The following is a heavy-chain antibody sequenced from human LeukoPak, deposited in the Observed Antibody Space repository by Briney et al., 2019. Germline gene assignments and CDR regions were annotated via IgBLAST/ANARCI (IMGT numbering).Heavy chain of an antibody. D-gene: IGHD6-19*01. CDR2: INCDGSST. J-gene: IGHJ4*02. CDR1: GFTFSSYW. Sequence: GGSLRLSCAASGFTFSSYWMHWVRQAPGKGLVWVSRINCDGSSTSYADSVKGRFTISRDNAKNTLYLQMNSLRAEDTAVYYCARDGSSGWYGGRYFDYWGQGTLVTVSS. CDR3: ARDGSSGWYGGRYFDY. V-gene: IGHV3-74*01.